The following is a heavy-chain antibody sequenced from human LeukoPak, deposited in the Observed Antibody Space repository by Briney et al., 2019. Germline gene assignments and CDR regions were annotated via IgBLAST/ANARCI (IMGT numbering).Heavy chain of an antibody. CDR3: ARIKEKGEGFDY. D-gene: IGHD3-10*01. J-gene: IGHJ4*02. CDR1: GFSLSTSAMC. V-gene: IGHV2-70*01. Sequence: SGPALVKPPQTLTLTCTFSGFSLSTSAMCVSWIRQPPGTALEWLALIDCGDGKYYSTSLRNSPTISKDTSKTQVVLTMTNMDPVDAATYYCARIKEKGEGFDYWGQGTLVTVSS. CDR2: IDCGDGK.